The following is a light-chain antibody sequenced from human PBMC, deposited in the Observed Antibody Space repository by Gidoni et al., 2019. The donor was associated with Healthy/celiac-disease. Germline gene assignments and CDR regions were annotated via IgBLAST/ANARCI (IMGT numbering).Light chain of an antibody. J-gene: IGKJ4*01. CDR1: QDISNS. V-gene: IGKV1-33*01. CDR3: QQYDNLPLT. Sequence: DIQLAQSPSSLASSVGDRVTISCQASQDISNSLTWYTQKPGKAPKLLIYDASNLETGVPSRFSGSGSGTDFTFTISSLQPEDIATYYCQQYDNLPLTFGGGTKVEIK. CDR2: DAS.